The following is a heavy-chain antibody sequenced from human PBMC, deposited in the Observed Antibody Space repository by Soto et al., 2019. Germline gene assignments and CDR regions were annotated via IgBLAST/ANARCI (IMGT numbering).Heavy chain of an antibody. CDR1: GGSISSGDYY. D-gene: IGHD1-7*01. J-gene: IGHJ4*02. CDR3: ARDIGWNYRFDY. CDR2: IYYSGST. Sequence: KPSETLSLTCTVSGGSISSGDYYWSWIRQPPEKGLEWIGYIYYSGSTYYNPSLKSRVTISVDTSKNQFSLKLSSVTAADTAVYYCARDIGWNYRFDYWGQGTLVTVSS. V-gene: IGHV4-30-4*01.